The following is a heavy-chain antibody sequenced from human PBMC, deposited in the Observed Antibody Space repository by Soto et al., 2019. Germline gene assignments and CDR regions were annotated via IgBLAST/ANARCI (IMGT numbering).Heavy chain of an antibody. D-gene: IGHD1-1*01. CDR3: ARGRSGNWFDP. CDR2: IYSGGST. Sequence: EVQLVESGGGLVQPGGSLRLSCAASGFTVSSNYMSWVRRAPGKGLEWVSVIYSGGSTYYADSVKGRFTISRDSSKNTLYLQVNSLRAEDTAVYYCARGRSGNWFDPWGQGTLVTVSS. J-gene: IGHJ5*02. CDR1: GFTVSSNY. V-gene: IGHV3-66*01.